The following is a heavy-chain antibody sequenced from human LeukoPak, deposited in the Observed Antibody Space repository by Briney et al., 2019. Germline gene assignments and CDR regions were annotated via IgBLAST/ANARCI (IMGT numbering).Heavy chain of an antibody. Sequence: SETLSLTCTVSGGSISSYYWSWIRQPAGKGLEWIGRIYTSGSTNYNPSLKSRVTMSVDTSKNQFSLKLSSVTAADTAVYYCAREPGDGTYYYDSSGYYYFDYWGQGTLVTVSS. V-gene: IGHV4-4*07. CDR2: IYTSGST. J-gene: IGHJ4*02. D-gene: IGHD3-22*01. CDR3: AREPGDGTYYYDSSGYYYFDY. CDR1: GGSISSYY.